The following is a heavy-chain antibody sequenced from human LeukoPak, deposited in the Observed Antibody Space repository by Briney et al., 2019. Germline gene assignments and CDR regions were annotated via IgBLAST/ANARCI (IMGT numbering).Heavy chain of an antibody. CDR2: IRYDGSNK. V-gene: IGHV3-30*02. CDR1: GFTFSSYG. J-gene: IGHJ5*02. CDR3: AKAQIYYDSSGYYSDWFDP. D-gene: IGHD3-22*01. Sequence: GGSLRLSCAASGFTFSSYGMHWVRQAPGKGLEWVAFIRYDGSNKYYADSVKGRFTISRDNSKNTLYLQMNSLRAEDTAVYYCAKAQIYYDSSGYYSDWFDPWGQGTLVTVSS.